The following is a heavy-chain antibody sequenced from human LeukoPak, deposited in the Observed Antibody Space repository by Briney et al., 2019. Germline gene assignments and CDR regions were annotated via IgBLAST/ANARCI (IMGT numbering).Heavy chain of an antibody. CDR3: ARDKNFFSNWFDP. J-gene: IGHJ5*02. Sequence: GGSLRLSCAASGFTFSDYYMSWIRQAPGKGLEWVSYISSSGSTIYYADSVKGRFTISRVNAKNSLYLQMNSLRAEDTAVYYCARDKNFFSNWFDPWGQGTLVTVSS. CDR2: ISSSGSTI. CDR1: GFTFSDYY. V-gene: IGHV3-11*01. D-gene: IGHD2/OR15-2a*01.